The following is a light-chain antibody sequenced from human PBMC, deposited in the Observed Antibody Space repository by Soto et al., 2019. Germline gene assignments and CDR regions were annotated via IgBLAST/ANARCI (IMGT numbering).Light chain of an antibody. CDR3: HQYNNWPWT. V-gene: IGKV3-15*01. CDR1: QRVSSH. J-gene: IGKJ1*01. CDR2: AAS. Sequence: ETVMTQSPVTLSVSPGDTATLSCRASQRVSSHLAWYQQKPGQAPRLLIYAASTRATGIPVRFSGSGSETEFTLTTRSLQSEDSALYYCHQYNNWPWTFGQGTKV.